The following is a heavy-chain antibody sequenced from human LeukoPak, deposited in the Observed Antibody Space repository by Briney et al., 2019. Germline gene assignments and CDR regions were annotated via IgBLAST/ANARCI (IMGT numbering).Heavy chain of an antibody. V-gene: IGHV1-46*01. CDR1: GYTFSRYY. Sequence: ASVKVSCKASGYTFSRYYIHWVRQAPGQGLEWMGKMNPSGGTTTYAQKFQGRVTVTRDTPTSTVYMEMSSLRPEDTAVYYCTREESGGLFDYWGQGTLLTVSS. J-gene: IGHJ4*02. CDR3: TREESGGLFDY. CDR2: MNPSGGTT. D-gene: IGHD3-16*01.